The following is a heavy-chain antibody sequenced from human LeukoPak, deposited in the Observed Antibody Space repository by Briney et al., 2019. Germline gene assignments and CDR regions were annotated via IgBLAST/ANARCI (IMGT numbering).Heavy chain of an antibody. J-gene: IGHJ4*02. CDR2: ISWNSGSI. D-gene: IGHD5-18*01. Sequence: GRSLRLSCAASGFTFDDYAMHWVRQAPGKGLEWVSGISWNSGSIGYADSVKGRFTISRDSSKNTLYLQMNSLRVEDTAVYYCAKDNKRYSYDYWGQGTLVTVSS. CDR1: GFTFDDYA. CDR3: AKDNKRYSYDY. V-gene: IGHV3-9*01.